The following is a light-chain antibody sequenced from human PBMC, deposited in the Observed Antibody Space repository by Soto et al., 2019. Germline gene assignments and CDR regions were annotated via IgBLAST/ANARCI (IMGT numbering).Light chain of an antibody. V-gene: IGKV3-20*01. CDR2: GAS. CDR3: QQYCSSSWS. J-gene: IGKJ1*01. CDR1: QSVASNY. Sequence: EIVLTQSPGTLSLSPGERATLSCRASQSVASNYLAWYQQKPGQAPRLLIYGASSRLTGTPDRFSGSGSGTDFTLTMSRMEPEDCAVYFCQQYCSSSWSFGQGTKVEIK.